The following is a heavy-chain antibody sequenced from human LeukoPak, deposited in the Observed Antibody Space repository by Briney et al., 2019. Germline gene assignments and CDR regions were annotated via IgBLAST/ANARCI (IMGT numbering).Heavy chain of an antibody. Sequence: GGSLRLSCAASGFTFSDYYMSWIRQAPGKGLEWVSYISSSGSTIYYADSVKGRFTISRDNSKNTRYLQMNSLRAEDTAVYYCAKDRDTIVIVPTAIAADYWGQGTLVTVSS. CDR3: AKDRDTIVIVPTAIAADY. D-gene: IGHD2-2*01. V-gene: IGHV3-11*04. CDR1: GFTFSDYY. J-gene: IGHJ4*02. CDR2: ISSSGSTI.